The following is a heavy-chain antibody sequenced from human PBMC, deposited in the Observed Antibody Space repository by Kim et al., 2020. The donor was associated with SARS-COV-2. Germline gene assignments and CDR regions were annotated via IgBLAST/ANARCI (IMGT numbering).Heavy chain of an antibody. Sequence: GGSLRLSCAASGFTFSSYAMSWVRQAPGKGLEWVSAISGSGGSTYYADSVKGRFTISRDNSKNTLYLQMNSLRAEDTAVYYCAKDLTDIVVVPIGYYYYGMDVWGQGTTVTVSS. CDR2: ISGSGGST. D-gene: IGHD2-2*01. CDR3: AKDLTDIVVVPIGYYYYGMDV. CDR1: GFTFSSYA. V-gene: IGHV3-23*01. J-gene: IGHJ6*02.